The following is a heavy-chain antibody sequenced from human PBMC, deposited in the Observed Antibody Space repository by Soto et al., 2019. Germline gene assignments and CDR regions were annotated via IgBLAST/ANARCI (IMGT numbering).Heavy chain of an antibody. CDR2: ISYDGSNK. CDR1: GFTFSSYG. CDR3: AKAPYSGSYPVSYYFDY. Sequence: LRLSCAASGFTFSSYGMHWVRQAPGKGLEWVAVISYDGSNKYYADSVKGRFTISRDNSKNTLYLQMNSLRAEDTAVYYCAKAPYSGSYPVSYYFDYWGQGTLVTVSS. V-gene: IGHV3-30*18. D-gene: IGHD1-26*01. J-gene: IGHJ4*02.